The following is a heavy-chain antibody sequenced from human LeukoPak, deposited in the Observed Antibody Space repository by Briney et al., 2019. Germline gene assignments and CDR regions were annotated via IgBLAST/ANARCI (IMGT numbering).Heavy chain of an antibody. V-gene: IGHV4-34*01. CDR2: INHSGST. D-gene: IGHD4-17*01. Sequence: PSETLSLTCAVYGGSFSGYYWSWIRQPPGKGLEWIGEINHSGSTNYNPSLKSRVTISVDTSKNQFSLKLSSVTAAHTAVYYCARGPLIATVTNYYYYYGMDVWGQGTTVTVSS. CDR1: GGSFSGYY. J-gene: IGHJ6*02. CDR3: ARGPLIATVTNYYYYYGMDV.